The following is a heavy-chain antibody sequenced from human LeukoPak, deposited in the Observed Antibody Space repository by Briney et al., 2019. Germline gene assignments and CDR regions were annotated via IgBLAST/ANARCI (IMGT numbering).Heavy chain of an antibody. CDR2: IYYSGST. J-gene: IGHJ5*02. D-gene: IGHD2-21*02. V-gene: IGHV4-61*08. Sequence: PSETLSLTCTVSGGSISSGGYYWSWIRQPPGKGLEWIGYIYYSGSTNYNPTLKSRVTISVDTSKNQFSLKLSSVTAADTAVYYCARTLAYCGGDCYPNWFDPWGQGTLVTVSS. CDR3: ARTLAYCGGDCYPNWFDP. CDR1: GGSISSGGYY.